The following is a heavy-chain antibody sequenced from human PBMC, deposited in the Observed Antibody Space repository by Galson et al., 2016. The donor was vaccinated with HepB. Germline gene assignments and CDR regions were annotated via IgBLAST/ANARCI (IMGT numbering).Heavy chain of an antibody. CDR2: IYSGGET. CDR3: ARDTWTWN. Sequence: SLRLSCAASGVTVSNNYMSWVRQAPGRGLEWVSVIYSGGETYYADSVKGRFTISRDNSKNTVFLRMNSLRAEDTAVDYCARDTWTWNGGQGTLVTVS. J-gene: IGHJ4*02. D-gene: IGHD3/OR15-3a*01. CDR1: GVTVSNNY. V-gene: IGHV3-66*01.